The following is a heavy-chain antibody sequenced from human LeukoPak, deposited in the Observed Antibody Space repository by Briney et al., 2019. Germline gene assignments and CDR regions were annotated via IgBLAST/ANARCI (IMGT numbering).Heavy chain of an antibody. CDR3: ARDRGSISAAAGTFDY. J-gene: IGHJ4*02. CDR2: ISYDGSNK. D-gene: IGHD6-13*01. CDR1: GITFSSYA. Sequence: GGSLRLSCAASGITFSSYAMHWVRQAPGKGLEWVAVISYDGSNKYYADSVKGRFTISRDNSKNTLYLQMNSLRAEDTAVYYCARDRGSISAAAGTFDYWGQGTLVTVSS. V-gene: IGHV3-30*04.